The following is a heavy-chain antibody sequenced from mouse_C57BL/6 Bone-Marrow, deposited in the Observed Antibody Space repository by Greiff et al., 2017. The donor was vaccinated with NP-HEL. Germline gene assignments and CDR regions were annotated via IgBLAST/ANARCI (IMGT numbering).Heavy chain of an antibody. J-gene: IGHJ2*01. V-gene: IGHV5-9*01. CDR3: ARHKTVVATYYFDY. CDR2: ISGGGGNT. D-gene: IGHD1-1*01. Sequence: EVHLVESGGGLVKPGGSLKLSCAASGFTFSSYTMSWVRQTPEKRLEWVATISGGGGNTYYPDSVKGRFTISRDNAKNTLYLQMSSLRSEDTALYYCARHKTVVATYYFDYWGQGTTLTVSS. CDR1: GFTFSSYT.